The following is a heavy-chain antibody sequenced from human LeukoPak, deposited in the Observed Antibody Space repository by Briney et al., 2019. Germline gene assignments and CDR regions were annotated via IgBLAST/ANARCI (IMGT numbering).Heavy chain of an antibody. CDR3: ARHYYDSSGYSFDY. Sequence: SGPALLKPTQTLTLTCTFSGFSLSTSGMCVSWIRQPPGKALEWLARIDWDDDKYYSTSLKTRLTISKNTSKNQVVLTMTNMDPVDTATYYCARHYYDSSGYSFDYWGQGTLVTVSS. J-gene: IGHJ4*02. D-gene: IGHD3-22*01. CDR2: IDWDDDK. CDR1: GFSLSTSGMC. V-gene: IGHV2-70*11.